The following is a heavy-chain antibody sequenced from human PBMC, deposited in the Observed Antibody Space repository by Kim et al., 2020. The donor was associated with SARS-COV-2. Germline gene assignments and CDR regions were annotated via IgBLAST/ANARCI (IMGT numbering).Heavy chain of an antibody. Sequence: ASVKVSCKASGYTFTSYGISWVRQAPGQGLEWMGWISAYNGNTNYAQKLQGRVTMTTDTSTSTAYMELRSLRSDDTAVYYCARGDGFHYCSGGSCDWFDPWGQGTLVTVSS. CDR1: GYTFTSYG. J-gene: IGHJ5*02. CDR3: ARGDGFHYCSGGSCDWFDP. D-gene: IGHD2-15*01. V-gene: IGHV1-18*01. CDR2: ISAYNGNT.